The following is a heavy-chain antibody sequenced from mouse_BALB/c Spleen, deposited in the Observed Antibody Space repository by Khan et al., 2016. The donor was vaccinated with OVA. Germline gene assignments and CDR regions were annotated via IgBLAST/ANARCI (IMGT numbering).Heavy chain of an antibody. CDR1: GFSLTSYG. CDR2: IWSGGST. J-gene: IGHJ3*01. CDR3: ARNYDGYSWFAY. V-gene: IGHV2-2*02. Sequence: VKLLESGPGLVQPSQSLSITCTVSGFSLTSYGVHWVRQSPGKGLEWLGVIWSGGSTDYNAAFISRLSISKDNSTSQVFFKMNSLQANDTAIYYCARNYDGYSWFAYWGQGTLVTVSA. D-gene: IGHD2-3*01.